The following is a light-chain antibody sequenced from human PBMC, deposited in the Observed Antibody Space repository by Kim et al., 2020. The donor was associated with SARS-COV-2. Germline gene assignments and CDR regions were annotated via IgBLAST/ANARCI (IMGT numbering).Light chain of an antibody. CDR3: SSSTSTNTWV. J-gene: IGLJ3*02. CDR2: VCT. V-gene: IGLV2-14*03. CDR1: SSDVGGYYL. Sequence: GQSISISCAGSSSDVGGYYLFSCYQQPPGKAPTLIIDVCTKRPAGFSHLFAGSQSGNAASLSISGLHPEDEAYYYCSSSTSTNTWVFGGGTKLTVL.